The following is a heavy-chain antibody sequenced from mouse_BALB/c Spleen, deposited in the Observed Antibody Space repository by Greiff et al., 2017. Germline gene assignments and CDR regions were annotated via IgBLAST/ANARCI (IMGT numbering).Heavy chain of an antibody. Sequence: EVKLMESGGGLVQPGGSLRLSCATSGFTFSDFYMEWVRQPPGKRLEWIAASRNKANDYTTEYSASVKGRFIVSRDTYQSILYLQMNARRAEDTAIDDCAREAGWDYAMDYWGQGTSVTVSS. J-gene: IGHJ4*01. V-gene: IGHV7-1*02. CDR3: AREAGWDYAMDY. CDR2: SRNKANDYTT. CDR1: GFTFSDFY. D-gene: IGHD2-3*01.